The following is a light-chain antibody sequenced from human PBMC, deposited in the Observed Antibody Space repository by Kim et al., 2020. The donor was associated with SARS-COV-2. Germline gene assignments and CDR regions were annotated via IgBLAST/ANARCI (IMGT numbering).Light chain of an antibody. CDR1: HDISNY. Sequence: ASVGDRGSITCQASHDISNYLNWYQHKPEKAPKLLISGASNLEAGVPSRFGGSGSGRDFTFTISSLQPDDIATYYCQQYDDLPFTFGPGTKVDIK. J-gene: IGKJ3*01. CDR2: GAS. CDR3: QQYDDLPFT. V-gene: IGKV1-33*01.